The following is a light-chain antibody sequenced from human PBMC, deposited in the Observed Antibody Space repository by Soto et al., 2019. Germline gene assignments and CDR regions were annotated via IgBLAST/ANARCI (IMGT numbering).Light chain of an antibody. CDR3: QQYGRSPLMYT. CDR1: QSVNSNF. V-gene: IGKV3-20*01. CDR2: GES. J-gene: IGKJ2*01. Sequence: EIVLTQSPGTLSLSPGERATLSCRASQSVNSNFLAWYQQKPGQAPRLLIYGESTRAAGVPERFSGSGSGTDFTLTITRLEPEDFAMYYCQQYGRSPLMYTFGQGTKLGV.